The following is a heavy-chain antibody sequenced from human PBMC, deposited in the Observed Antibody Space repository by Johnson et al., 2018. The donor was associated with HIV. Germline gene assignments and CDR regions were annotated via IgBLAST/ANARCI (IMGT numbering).Heavy chain of an antibody. Sequence: QVQLVESGGGVVQPGGSLRLSCAASGFTFSSYAMHWVRQAPGKGLEWVSGINAGGDTYYADSVKGRFTISRDRSKNTVSLQMNSLRVEDTAVYYCARVGSSWGRDAFDIWGQGTMVTVSS. CDR3: ARVGSSWGRDAFDI. V-gene: IGHV3-NL1*01. D-gene: IGHD6-13*01. CDR2: INAGGDT. J-gene: IGHJ3*02. CDR1: GFTFSSYA.